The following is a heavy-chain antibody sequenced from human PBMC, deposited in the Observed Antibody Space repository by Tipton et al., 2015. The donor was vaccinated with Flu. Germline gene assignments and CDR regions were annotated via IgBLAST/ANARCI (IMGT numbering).Heavy chain of an antibody. CDR3: VRDYYRTFDY. D-gene: IGHD3-22*01. J-gene: IGHJ4*02. V-gene: IGHV3-74*01. CDR2: VNPDGSAT. CDR1: GSSLSYSW. Sequence: SLRLSCAASGSSLSYSWVHWVRQAPGKGLVWVSQVNPDGSATAHADSVKGRFTISRDNAKDTLYLQMNGLRVEDTAVYYCVRDYYRTFDYWGQGTLVTVSS.